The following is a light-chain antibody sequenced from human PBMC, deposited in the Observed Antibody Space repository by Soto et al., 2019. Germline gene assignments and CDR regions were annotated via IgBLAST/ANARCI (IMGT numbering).Light chain of an antibody. V-gene: IGKV1-9*01. Sequence: DIQMTQSPSTLSATAGDRVTITCRASQGISSYLAWYQQKPGKAPKLLIYAASTLQSGVPSRFSGSGSGTDFTLTISSLQPEDFATYYCQQLNSYPRITFGQGTRLEIK. CDR3: QQLNSYPRIT. J-gene: IGKJ5*01. CDR1: QGISSY. CDR2: AAS.